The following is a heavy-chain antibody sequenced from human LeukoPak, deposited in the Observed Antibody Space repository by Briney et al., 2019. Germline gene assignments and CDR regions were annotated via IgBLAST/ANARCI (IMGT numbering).Heavy chain of an antibody. CDR2: INTGNGNT. CDR1: GYTFSTYV. V-gene: IGHV1-3*04. CDR3: ARYEYTSGWGFDY. D-gene: IGHD6-19*01. Sequence: ASVKVSCKASGYTFSTYVMNWVRQAPGQRLEWMGWINTGNGNTKYSQKFQGRVTITRDTSASTAYIELSSLRSEDTSVYYCARYEYTSGWGFDYWGQGTLVTVSS. J-gene: IGHJ4*02.